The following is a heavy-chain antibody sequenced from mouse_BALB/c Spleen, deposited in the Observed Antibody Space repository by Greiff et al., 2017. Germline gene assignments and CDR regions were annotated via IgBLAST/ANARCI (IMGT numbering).Heavy chain of an antibody. J-gene: IGHJ2*01. D-gene: IGHD1-1*01. CDR2: VSSGGGST. CDR3: ARQGITTVVATRYYFDY. V-gene: IGHV5-12-1*01. Sequence: EVQGVESGGGLVKPGGSLKLSCAASGFAFSSYDMSWVRQTPEKRLEWVAYVSSGGGSTYYPDTVKGRFTISRDNAKNTLYLQMSSLKYEDTAMYYCARQGITTVVATRYYFDYWGQGTTLTVSS. CDR1: GFAFSSYD.